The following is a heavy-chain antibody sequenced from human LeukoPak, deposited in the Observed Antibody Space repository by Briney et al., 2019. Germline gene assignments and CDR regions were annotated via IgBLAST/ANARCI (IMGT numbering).Heavy chain of an antibody. CDR3: ARVPSPGRTGYFDY. V-gene: IGHV3-74*01. CDR1: GFTFSSYG. J-gene: IGHJ4*02. CDR2: INSDGSST. Sequence: QSGRSLRLSCAASGFTFSSYGMHWVRQAPGKGLVWVSRINSDGSSTSYADSVKGRFTISRDNAKNTLYLQMNSLRAEDTAVYYCARVPSPGRTGYFDYWGQGTLVAVSS. D-gene: IGHD1-14*01.